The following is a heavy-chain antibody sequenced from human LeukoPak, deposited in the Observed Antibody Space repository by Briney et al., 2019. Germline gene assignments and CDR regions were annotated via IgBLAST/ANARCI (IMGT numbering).Heavy chain of an antibody. J-gene: IGHJ5*02. CDR1: GYTLTELS. V-gene: IGHV1-24*01. Sequence: ASVKVACKVSGYTLTELSMHWVRQAPGKGLEWMGGFDPEDGETIYAQKFQGRVTMTEDTSTDTAYMALSSLRSEDTAVYYCATGDSSGYPNWFDPWGQGTLVTVSS. CDR2: FDPEDGET. CDR3: ATGDSSGYPNWFDP. D-gene: IGHD3-22*01.